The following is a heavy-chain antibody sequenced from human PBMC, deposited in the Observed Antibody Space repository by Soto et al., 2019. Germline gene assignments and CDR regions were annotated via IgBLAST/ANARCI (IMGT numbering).Heavy chain of an antibody. CDR1: GYSFTRYC. D-gene: IGHD6-6*01. CDR2: IYPGDSDT. Sequence: VESLTISCKGPGYSFTRYCIVWVLQLPGKGLEWLGIIYPGDSDTRCSPSFQGQVTISADKSISTAYLQWSSLKASDTAMYYCARPYSSLSHWYFDLWGRGTLVTFSS. CDR3: ARPYSSLSHWYFDL. J-gene: IGHJ2*01. V-gene: IGHV5-51*01.